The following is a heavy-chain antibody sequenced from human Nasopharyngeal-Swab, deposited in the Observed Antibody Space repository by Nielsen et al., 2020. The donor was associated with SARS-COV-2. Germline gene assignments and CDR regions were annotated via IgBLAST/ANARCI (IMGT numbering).Heavy chain of an antibody. D-gene: IGHD6-19*01. CDR2: IYYSGST. CDR3: AGAVAGTGWDY. V-gene: IGHV4-59*13. J-gene: IGHJ4*02. Sequence: PGKGPEWIGYIYYSGSTYYSPSLKSRVTISVDTSKNQFSLKLSSVTAADTAVYYCAGAVAGTGWDYWGQGTLVTVSS.